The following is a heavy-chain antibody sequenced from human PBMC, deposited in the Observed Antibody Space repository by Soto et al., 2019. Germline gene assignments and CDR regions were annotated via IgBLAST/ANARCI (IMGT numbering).Heavy chain of an antibody. CDR1: GFTFSSYS. V-gene: IGHV3-21*01. Sequence: LRLSCAASGFTFSSYSMNWVRQAPGKGLEWVSSISSSSSYIYYADSVKGRFTISRDNAKNSLYLQMNSLRAEDTAVYYCARGYPGIAAAGRSYYYYYGMDVWGQGTTVTVSS. J-gene: IGHJ6*02. CDR3: ARGYPGIAAAGRSYYYYYGMDV. D-gene: IGHD6-13*01. CDR2: ISSSSSYI.